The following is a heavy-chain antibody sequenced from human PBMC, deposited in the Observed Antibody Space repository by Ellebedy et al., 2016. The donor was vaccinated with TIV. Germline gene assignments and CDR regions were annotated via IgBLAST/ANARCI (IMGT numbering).Heavy chain of an antibody. V-gene: IGHV1-18*01. CDR2: ISAYNGNT. D-gene: IGHD5-12*01. CDR1: GYTFTSYG. J-gene: IGHJ6*02. Sequence: ASVKVSXKASGYTFTSYGISWVRQAPGQGLEWMGWISAYNGNTNYAQKLQGRVTMTTDTSTSTAYMELRSLRSDDTAVYYCARNLREWLRFYYYYGMDVWGQGTTVTVSS. CDR3: ARNLREWLRFYYYYGMDV.